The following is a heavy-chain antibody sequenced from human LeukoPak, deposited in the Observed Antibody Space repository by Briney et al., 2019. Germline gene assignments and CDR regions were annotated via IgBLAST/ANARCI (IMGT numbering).Heavy chain of an antibody. Sequence: SETLSLTCTVSGGSISSYYWSWIRQPAGKGLEWIGRIYTSGSTNYNPSPKSRVTMSVDTSKNQFSLKLSSVTAADTAVYYCARGRGYYYDSSGYYYTDYFDYWGQGTLVTVSS. CDR3: ARGRGYYYDSSGYYYTDYFDY. J-gene: IGHJ4*02. CDR1: GGSISSYY. D-gene: IGHD3-22*01. CDR2: IYTSGST. V-gene: IGHV4-4*07.